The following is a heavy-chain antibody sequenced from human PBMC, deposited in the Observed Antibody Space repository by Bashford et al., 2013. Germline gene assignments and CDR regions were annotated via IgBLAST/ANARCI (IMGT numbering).Heavy chain of an antibody. V-gene: IGHV1-8*01. J-gene: IGHJ5*02. CDR2: MNPNSGNT. Sequence: ASVKVSCKASGYTFTNYDINWVRQATGQGLEWMGWMNPNSGNTGYAQKFQGRVTMTRHTSISTAYMELSSLTSEDTAVYYCARGYCSGGSCYSYWFDPWGQGPWSPSPQ. CDR3: ARGYCSGGSCYSYWFDP. D-gene: IGHD2-15*01. CDR1: GYTFTNYD.